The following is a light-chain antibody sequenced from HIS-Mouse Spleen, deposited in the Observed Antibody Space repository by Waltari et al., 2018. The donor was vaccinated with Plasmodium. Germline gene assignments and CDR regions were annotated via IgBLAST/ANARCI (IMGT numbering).Light chain of an antibody. CDR2: AAS. V-gene: IGKV1-17*03. Sequence: TQMTQSPSAMSASVGDRVTTTCRASQGISNYLAWFQQKPGKVPKHLIYAASSLQSGVPSRFSGSGAGTEFTLTISSLQPEDFATYYCLQHNSYPMYTFGQGTKLEIK. J-gene: IGKJ2*01. CDR3: LQHNSYPMYT. CDR1: QGISNY.